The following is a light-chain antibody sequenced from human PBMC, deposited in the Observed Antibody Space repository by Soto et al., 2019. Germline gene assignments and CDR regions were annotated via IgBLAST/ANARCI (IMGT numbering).Light chain of an antibody. Sequence: QSVVTQPPSVSGAPGQRVTISCTGSRSNIGAGYDVHWYQQIPGTAPKLLIYRNHDPPSGVPDRFSGSKSGTSASLAITGLQAEDEADYYCQSYDTSVSGARVFGGGTKLTVL. CDR2: RNH. CDR1: RSNIGAGYD. CDR3: QSYDTSVSGARV. J-gene: IGLJ3*02. V-gene: IGLV1-40*01.